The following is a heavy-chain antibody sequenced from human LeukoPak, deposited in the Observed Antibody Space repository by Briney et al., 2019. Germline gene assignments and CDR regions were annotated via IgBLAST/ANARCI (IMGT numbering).Heavy chain of an antibody. CDR3: ARGDYGDNFDY. J-gene: IGHJ4*02. CDR2: IYYSGST. Sequence: SETLSLTCTVSGGSLSSGDYYWRWLRQPPGTGLEWIGYIYYSGSTYYNPSLKSRVTISVDTSKNQFSLKLSSVTAADTAVYYCARGDYGDNFDYWGQGTLVTVSS. CDR1: GGSLSSGDYY. D-gene: IGHD4-17*01. V-gene: IGHV4-30-4*01.